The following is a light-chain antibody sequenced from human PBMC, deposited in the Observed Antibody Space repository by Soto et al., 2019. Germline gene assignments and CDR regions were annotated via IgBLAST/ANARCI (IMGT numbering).Light chain of an antibody. CDR1: TSDVGAYSF. CDR2: DVN. CDR3: CSYAGAYRYV. V-gene: IGLV2-11*01. Sequence: QFALTQPRSVYGSPGQSITISCTRSTSDVGAYSFASWYQQDPGAAPKLLIHDVNKRPPGVPDRFSASKSGNTASLTISGLQAEDEADYFCCSYAGAYRYVFGSGTKLTVI. J-gene: IGLJ1*01.